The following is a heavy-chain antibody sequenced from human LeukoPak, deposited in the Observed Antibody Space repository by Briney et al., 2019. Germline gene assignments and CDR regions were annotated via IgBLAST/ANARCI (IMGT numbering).Heavy chain of an antibody. D-gene: IGHD3-22*01. CDR2: IRSSSSYI. CDR1: GLPLSSYS. J-gene: IGHJ4*02. V-gene: IGHV3-21*01. CDR3: ARVAWDYYDPSGYRFDY. Sequence: GGSLRLSCAASGLPLSSYSINGFRQAPGKGLEWVSSIRSSSSYIYYADSVKGRFTISRDSAKNSLYLQMNSLRAEDTAVYYCARVAWDYYDPSGYRFDYWGQGTLVTVSS.